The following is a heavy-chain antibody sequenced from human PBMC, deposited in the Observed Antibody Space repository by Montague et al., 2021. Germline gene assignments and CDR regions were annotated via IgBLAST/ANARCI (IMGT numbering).Heavy chain of an antibody. Sequence: SLRLSCAASGFSFSNYWMHWVRQAPGKGLVWVSRISTDGSSTTYADSVKGRFTTSRDNAKNMLYLQMNSLRAEDTAVYYCTFYKFRETPRGFDYWGQETLVTVSA. V-gene: IGHV3-74*01. CDR2: ISTDGSST. CDR3: TFYKFRETPRGFDY. D-gene: IGHD3-10*01. CDR1: GFSFSNYW. J-gene: IGHJ4*02.